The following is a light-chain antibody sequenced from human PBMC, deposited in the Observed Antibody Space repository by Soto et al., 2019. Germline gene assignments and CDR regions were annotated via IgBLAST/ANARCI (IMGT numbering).Light chain of an antibody. CDR2: SAS. CDR1: QSISSS. V-gene: IGKV1-39*01. J-gene: IGKJ2*01. CDR3: QQSDSTPYS. Sequence: DIQMSQSPSSLSASVGGRVTITCRASQSISSSLNWYQHKPGKAPQLLIFSASSLQSGVPSRFSGSGSGTDFTLTITSLQPEDFASYYCQQSDSTPYSCGQGTKLEIQ.